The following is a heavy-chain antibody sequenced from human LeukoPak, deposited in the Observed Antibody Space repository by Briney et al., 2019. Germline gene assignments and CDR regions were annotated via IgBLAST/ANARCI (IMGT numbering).Heavy chain of an antibody. CDR3: ARFSPRAMGNYLDF. Sequence: PSETLSLTCAVSGGSISSGSYSWSWIRQLPGKGLEWIGYIYPRGSTYYNPSLKSRVILSLDKSANQFSLNLSSVTAADTAVYYCARFSPRAMGNYLDFWGQGTLVTVSS. V-gene: IGHV4-30-2*01. CDR2: IYPRGST. J-gene: IGHJ4*02. CDR1: GGSISSGSYS. D-gene: IGHD7-27*01.